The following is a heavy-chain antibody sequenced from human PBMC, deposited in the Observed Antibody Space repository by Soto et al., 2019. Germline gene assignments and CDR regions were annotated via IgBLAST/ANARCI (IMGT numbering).Heavy chain of an antibody. CDR1: GFSFTMYA. D-gene: IGHD3-10*01. V-gene: IGHV3-23*01. CDR2: VSGSGSTT. J-gene: IGHJ4*02. Sequence: VQLLESGGGLVQSGGSLRLSCAASGFSFTMYAFHWVRQAPGKGVEWVSGVSGSGSTTYYADSVKGRFIISRDNSKKTAFLYMNSLRAEDTAVYYWARDPTYSADSESPHYFDYWGQGTLVTVSS. CDR3: ARDPTYSADSESPHYFDY.